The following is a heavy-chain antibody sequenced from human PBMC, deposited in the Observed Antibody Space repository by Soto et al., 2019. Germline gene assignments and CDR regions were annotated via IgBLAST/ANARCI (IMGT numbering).Heavy chain of an antibody. D-gene: IGHD6-13*01. J-gene: IGHJ4*02. CDR2: ITDSGGST. CDR3: AKFCIEAADRRMYYFDY. Sequence: EVQLLESGGGLVQPGGSLRLSCAASGFTFSNYAMGWVRQAPGKGLEWVSVITDSGGSTFYADSVKGRFTISRDNSENTLYMQMNSLRAEDTAVYYCAKFCIEAADRRMYYFDYWGQGTLVTVSS. V-gene: IGHV3-23*01. CDR1: GFTFSNYA.